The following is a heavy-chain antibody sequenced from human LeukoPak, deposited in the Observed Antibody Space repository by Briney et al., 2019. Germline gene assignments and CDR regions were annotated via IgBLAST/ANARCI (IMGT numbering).Heavy chain of an antibody. CDR2: ISSSSSYI. J-gene: IGHJ4*02. CDR1: GFTFSSYS. D-gene: IGHD7-27*01. Sequence: GGSLRLSCAASGFTFSSYSMNWVRQAPGKGLEWVSSISSSSSYIYYADSVKGRFTISRDNAKNSLYLQMNSLRAEDTAVYYCARDLFLTGDEDYWGQGTLVTVSS. V-gene: IGHV3-21*01. CDR3: ARDLFLTGDEDY.